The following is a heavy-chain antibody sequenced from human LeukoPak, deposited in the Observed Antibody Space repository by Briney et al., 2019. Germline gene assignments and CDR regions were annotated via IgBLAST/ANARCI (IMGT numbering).Heavy chain of an antibody. J-gene: IGHJ4*02. CDR1: GFTFRNYA. D-gene: IGHD2-21*02. CDR2: ISDNGGRT. CDR3: AKDLPTKCRGDCPSDY. V-gene: IGHV3-23*01. Sequence: GGSLRLSCAASGFTFRNYAMNWVRQAPGKGLEWVSHISDNGGRTYYAESVKGRFAISRDNSKNTLYLQMNSLRVEDTALYYCAKDLPTKCRGDCPSDYWGQGTLVTVSS.